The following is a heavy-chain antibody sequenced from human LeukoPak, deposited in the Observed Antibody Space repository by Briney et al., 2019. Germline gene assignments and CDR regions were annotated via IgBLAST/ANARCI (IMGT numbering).Heavy chain of an antibody. J-gene: IGHJ4*02. CDR1: GFTFSSYW. CDR3: ARDFEGRVETGFFEGFDY. D-gene: IGHD3-3*01. Sequence: GGSLRLSCAASGFTFSSYWMSWVRQAPGKGLEWVSYISSSGSTIYYADSVKGRFTISRDNAKNSLYLQMNSLRAEDTAVYYCARDFEGRVETGFFEGFDYWGQGTLVTVSS. V-gene: IGHV3-48*04. CDR2: ISSSGSTI.